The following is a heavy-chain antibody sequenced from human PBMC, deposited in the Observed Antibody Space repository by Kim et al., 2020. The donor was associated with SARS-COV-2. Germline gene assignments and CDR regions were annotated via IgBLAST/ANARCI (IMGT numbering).Heavy chain of an antibody. Sequence: SGPTLVNPTQTLTLTCTFSGFSLSTSGVGVGWIRPPPGKALEWLALIYWDDDKRYSPSLKSRLTITKDTSKNQVVLTMTNMDPVDTSTYYCAHSRIRRGTMIVVDDLSVDYWGKGPRLTVST. CDR3: AHSRIRRGTMIVVDDLSVDY. CDR1: GFSLSTSGVG. J-gene: IGHJ4*02. CDR2: IYWDDDK. D-gene: IGHD3-22*01. V-gene: IGHV2-5*02.